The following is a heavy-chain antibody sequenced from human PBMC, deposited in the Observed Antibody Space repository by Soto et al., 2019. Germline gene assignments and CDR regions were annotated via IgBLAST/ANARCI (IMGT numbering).Heavy chain of an antibody. Sequence: QVQLVESGAPALPPPRPPPLPPPPPPLTFRPHHTPRPPPAPGKGLEWVAVIWYDGSNKYYADSVKGRFTISRDNSKNTLYVQMNSLRVEDTAVYYCARGGRGWYTDFQHWGQGALVTVSS. D-gene: IGHD6-19*01. CDR3: ARGGRGWYTDFQH. V-gene: IGHV3-33*08. J-gene: IGHJ1*01. CDR1: PLTFRPHH. CDR2: IWYDGSNK.